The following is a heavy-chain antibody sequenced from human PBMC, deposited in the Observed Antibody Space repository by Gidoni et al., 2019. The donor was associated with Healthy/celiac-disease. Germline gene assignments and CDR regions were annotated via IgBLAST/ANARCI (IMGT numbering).Heavy chain of an antibody. D-gene: IGHD3-22*01. Sequence: EVQLVESGGGLVKPGGSLRLSCAASGFTFSSYSMNWVRQAPGKGLEWVSSISSSSSYIYYADSVKGRFTISRDNAKNSLYLQMNSLRAEDTAVYYCARVGPGYDSSGYPRFDYWGQGTLVTVSS. CDR2: ISSSSSYI. CDR3: ARVGPGYDSSGYPRFDY. J-gene: IGHJ4*02. V-gene: IGHV3-21*01. CDR1: GFTFSSYS.